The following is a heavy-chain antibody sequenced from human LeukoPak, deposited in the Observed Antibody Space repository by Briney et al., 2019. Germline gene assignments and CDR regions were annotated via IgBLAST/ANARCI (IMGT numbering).Heavy chain of an antibody. CDR3: ARETRFGVTIEY. CDR1: GFTFSSYW. V-gene: IGHV3-74*01. D-gene: IGHD3-3*01. CDR2: INSDGSST. J-gene: IGHJ4*02. Sequence: GGSLRLSCAASGFTFSSYWMHWVRQAPGKGLVWVSRINSDGSSTNYADSVKGRFTIPRDNARNTLYLQMNSLRAEDTAVYYCARETRFGVTIEYWGQGTLVTVSS.